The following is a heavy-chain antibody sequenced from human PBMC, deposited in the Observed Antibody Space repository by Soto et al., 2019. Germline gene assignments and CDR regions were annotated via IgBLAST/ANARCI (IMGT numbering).Heavy chain of an antibody. CDR1: GGSISGFF. V-gene: IGHV4-4*07. CDR2: VAASGST. CDR3: ARGGSTHYYYGLDV. J-gene: IGHJ6*02. Sequence: PWETLSLTCTVSGGSISGFFWTWVRQPPGMPLEGLGHVAASGSTAYNPSLRSRLSLSLDVSKNRFSLELTSVTAADTATYFCARGGSTHYYYGLDVWGQGTTVTVSS.